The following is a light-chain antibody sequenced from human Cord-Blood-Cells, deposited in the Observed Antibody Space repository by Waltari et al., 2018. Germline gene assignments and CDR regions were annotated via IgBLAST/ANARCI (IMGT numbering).Light chain of an antibody. Sequence: IQMTQSPSSLSASVGDRVTITCRASQGISSYLAWYQQKPGKAPKLLIYAASTLQSGVPSRFSGSGSGTDFTLTISCLQSEDFATYYCQQYYSYPRTFGQGTKLEIK. CDR1: QGISSY. J-gene: IGKJ2*01. V-gene: IGKV1-8*01. CDR2: AAS. CDR3: QQYYSYPRT.